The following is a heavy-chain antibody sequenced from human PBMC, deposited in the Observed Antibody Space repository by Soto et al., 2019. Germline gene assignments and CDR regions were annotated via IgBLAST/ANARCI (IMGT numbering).Heavy chain of an antibody. D-gene: IGHD6-6*01. CDR2: INPNSGGT. CDR3: ARDSRHHRKVAAPVYYYYGMDV. CDR1: GYPLTGYY. Sequence: GXSVKVACKASGYPLTGYYMHWVRQAPGQGLEWMGWINPNSGGTNYAQKFQGWVTMTRDTSTSTAYMELSRLRSDDTAVYYCARDSRHHRKVAAPVYYYYGMDVCGQRTTVTVSS. J-gene: IGHJ6*02. V-gene: IGHV1-2*04.